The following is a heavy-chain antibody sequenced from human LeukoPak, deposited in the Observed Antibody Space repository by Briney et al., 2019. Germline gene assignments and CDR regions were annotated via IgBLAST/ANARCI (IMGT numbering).Heavy chain of an antibody. CDR1: GFTFGSYA. J-gene: IGHJ3*02. CDR3: AKHYGGNSGDSALDI. CDR2: ISGSGGAT. V-gene: IGHV3-23*01. Sequence: GGSLRLSCAASGFTFGSYAMSWVRQAPEKGLEWVSTISGSGGATYYTDSVKGRFAISRDNSNNTLYLQMNSLRAEDTAVYYCAKHYGGNSGDSALDIWGQGTMVTVSS. D-gene: IGHD4-23*01.